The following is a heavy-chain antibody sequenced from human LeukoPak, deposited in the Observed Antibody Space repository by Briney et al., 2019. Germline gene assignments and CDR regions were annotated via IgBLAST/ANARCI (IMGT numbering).Heavy chain of an antibody. CDR3: ARSHSSGWYLGDY. Sequence: ASVKVSCKASGYTFTSYAMHWVRQAPGQRLEWMGWINAGNGNTKYSQEFQGRVTITRDTSASTAYMELRSLRSDDTAVYYCARSHSSGWYLGDYWGQGTLVTVSS. CDR2: INAGNGNT. CDR1: GYTFTSYA. D-gene: IGHD6-19*01. J-gene: IGHJ4*02. V-gene: IGHV1-3*01.